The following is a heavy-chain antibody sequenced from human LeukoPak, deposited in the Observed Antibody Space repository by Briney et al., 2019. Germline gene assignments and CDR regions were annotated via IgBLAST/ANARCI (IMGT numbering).Heavy chain of an antibody. D-gene: IGHD3-3*01. Sequence: SVKVSCKASGGTFSSYAISWVRQAPGQGLEWMGGIIPIFGTANYAQKFQGRVTITADESTSTAYMELSSLRSEDTAVYYCVRVERGYDFWSGYWGPAYYYYGMDVWGQGTTVTVSS. V-gene: IGHV1-69*01. CDR2: IIPIFGTA. CDR1: GGTFSSYA. J-gene: IGHJ6*02. CDR3: VRVERGYDFWSGYWGPAYYYYGMDV.